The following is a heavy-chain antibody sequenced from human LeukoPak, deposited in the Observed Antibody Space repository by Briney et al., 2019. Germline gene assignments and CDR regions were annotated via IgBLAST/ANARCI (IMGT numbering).Heavy chain of an antibody. V-gene: IGHV3-20*04. CDR2: INWNGGST. Sequence: GGSLRLSCAASGFTFDDYGMSWVRQAPGKGLEWVSGINWNGGSTGYADSVKGRFTISRDNAKNSLYLQMNSLRAEDTALYYCAREGWNDLRDAFDIWGQGTMVTVSS. CDR3: AREGWNDLRDAFDI. J-gene: IGHJ3*02. D-gene: IGHD1-1*01. CDR1: GFTFDDYG.